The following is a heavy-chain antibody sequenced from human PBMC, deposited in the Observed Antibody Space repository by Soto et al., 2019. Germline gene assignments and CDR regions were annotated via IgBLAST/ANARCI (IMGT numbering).Heavy chain of an antibody. J-gene: IGHJ6*02. V-gene: IGHV1-3*01. D-gene: IGHD3-10*01. CDR1: GYTFTSYA. CDR3: ARELLWFGELSYYYYGMDV. CDR2: INAGNGNT. Sequence: GASVKVSCKASGYTFTSYAMHWVRQAPGQRLEWMGWINAGNGNTKYSQKFQGRVTITRDTSASTAYMELSSLRSEDTAVYYCARELLWFGELSYYYYGMDVWGQGTTVTVSS.